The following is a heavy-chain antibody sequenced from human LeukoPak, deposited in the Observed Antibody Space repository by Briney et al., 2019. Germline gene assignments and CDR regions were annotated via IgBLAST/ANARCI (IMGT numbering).Heavy chain of an antibody. CDR3: AKDEVKYYGSGSYSQLDF. CDR1: GFTFSSYG. V-gene: IGHV3-30*18. CDR2: ISYDGSNK. Sequence: PGGSLRLSCAASGFTFSSYGMHWVRQAPGKGLEWVAIISYDGSNKYYADSVKGRFTISRDNSKNTLYLQMNSLRAEDTAVYYCAKDEVKYYGSGSYSQLDFWGQGTLVTVSS. D-gene: IGHD3-10*01. J-gene: IGHJ4*02.